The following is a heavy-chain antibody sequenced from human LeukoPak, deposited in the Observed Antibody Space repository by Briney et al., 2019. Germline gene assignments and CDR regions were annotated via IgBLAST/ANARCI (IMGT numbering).Heavy chain of an antibody. CDR2: IYYSGST. CDR3: VRLAYVNTSFFRLLDS. Sequence: SETLSLTCTVSGDSISSYYWSWIRQPPGKGLEWIGYIYYSGSTNYNSSLKSRVTISVDTFKNQFSLKLSSVTAADTAVYYCVRLAYVNTSFFRLLDSWGRGTLVTVSS. D-gene: IGHD2-2*01. V-gene: IGHV4-59*01. J-gene: IGHJ4*02. CDR1: GDSISSYY.